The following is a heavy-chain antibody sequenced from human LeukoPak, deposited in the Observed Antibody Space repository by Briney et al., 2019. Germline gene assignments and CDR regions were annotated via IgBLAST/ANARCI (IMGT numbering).Heavy chain of an antibody. CDR3: ARDRGDIVVVPAATHYYYYGMDV. CDR2: ISSSSSYI. CDR1: GFTFSSYS. J-gene: IGHJ6*02. V-gene: IGHV3-21*01. Sequence: PGGSLRLSCAASGFTFSSYSMNWVRQAPGKGLEWVSSISSSSSYIYYADSVKGRFTISRDNAKNLLYLQMNSLRAEDTAVYYCARDRGDIVVVPAATHYYYYGMDVWGQGTTVTVSS. D-gene: IGHD2-2*01.